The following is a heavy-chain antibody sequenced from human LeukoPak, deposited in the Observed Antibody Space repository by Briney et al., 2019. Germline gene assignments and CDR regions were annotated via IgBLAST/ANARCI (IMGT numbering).Heavy chain of an antibody. CDR3: ASDLSSSGTYYFDY. D-gene: IGHD6-13*01. J-gene: IGHJ4*02. Sequence: GGSLRLSXAASGFTFSSYSMNWVRQAPGKGLEWVSSISSSSNYIYYADSVKGRFTISRDNAKNSLYLQMNSLRAEDTAVYYCASDLSSSGTYYFDYWGQGTLVTVSS. CDR2: ISSSSNYI. V-gene: IGHV3-21*01. CDR1: GFTFSSYS.